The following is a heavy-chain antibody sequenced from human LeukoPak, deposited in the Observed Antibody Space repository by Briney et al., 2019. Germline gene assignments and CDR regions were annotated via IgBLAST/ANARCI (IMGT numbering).Heavy chain of an antibody. CDR1: GFTFSSYS. V-gene: IGHV3-21*01. CDR3: ARDYTAYIAAADYFDY. Sequence: GGSLRLSCAAPGFTFSSYSMNWVRQAPGKGPEWVSSISSSSSYIYYADSVKGRFTISRDNAKNSLYLQMNSLRAEDTAVYYCARDYTAYIAAADYFDYCGQGTLVTVSS. J-gene: IGHJ4*02. CDR2: ISSSSSYI. D-gene: IGHD6-13*01.